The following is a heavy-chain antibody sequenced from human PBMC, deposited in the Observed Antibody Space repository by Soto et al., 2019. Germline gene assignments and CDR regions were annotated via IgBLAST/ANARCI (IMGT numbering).Heavy chain of an antibody. D-gene: IGHD6-19*01. CDR1: GFTFSSYW. Sequence: EVQLVESGGGLVQPGGSLRLSCAASGFTFSSYWMYWVRQAPGKGLVWVSRTNSDGSDTSYADSVKGRFTISRDNAKNTVYLQMNSLCVEVTAGYYCSSVRGWSLFDCWGQGTLVTVSS. J-gene: IGHJ4*02. CDR2: TNSDGSDT. CDR3: SSVRGWSLFDC. V-gene: IGHV3-74*01.